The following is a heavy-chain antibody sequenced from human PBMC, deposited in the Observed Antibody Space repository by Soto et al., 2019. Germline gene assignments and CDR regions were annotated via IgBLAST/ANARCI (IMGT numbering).Heavy chain of an antibody. J-gene: IGHJ4*02. D-gene: IGHD2-2*01. CDR3: ARDAFGYCSSTTCYALFDY. CDR2: ISYDGNNE. V-gene: IGHV3-30-3*01. CDR1: GFTFSSYA. Sequence: GGSLRLSCTTSGFTFSSYAMHWVRQAPGKGLEWVAVISYDGNNEYYADSVKGRFTIPRDNSKNTLYLQMNSLRDDDTAVYYCARDAFGYCSSTTCYALFDYWGQGTLVTVSS.